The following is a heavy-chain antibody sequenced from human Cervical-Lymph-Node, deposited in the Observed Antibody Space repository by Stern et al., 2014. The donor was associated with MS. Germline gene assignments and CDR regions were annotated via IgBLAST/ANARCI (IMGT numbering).Heavy chain of an antibody. J-gene: IGHJ6*02. CDR2: INPSGGST. D-gene: IGHD1-7*01. V-gene: IGHV1-46*01. Sequence: QVQLVEPGAEVKKPGASVKVSCKASGYTFTHHFMHWVRQAPGQGPEWMGRINPSGGSTNYAEKFQGTVTMTRDTSTSTVYMELSSLRSEDTAVYYCARGVSELYGMDVWGQGTTVTVSS. CDR3: ARGVSELYGMDV. CDR1: GYTFTHHF.